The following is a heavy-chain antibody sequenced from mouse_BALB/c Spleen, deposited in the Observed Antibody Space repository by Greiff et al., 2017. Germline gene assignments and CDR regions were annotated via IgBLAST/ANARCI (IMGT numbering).Heavy chain of an antibody. CDR3: ARSITTAKAY. V-gene: IGHV5-17*02. D-gene: IGHD1-2*01. CDR2: ISSGSSTI. J-gene: IGHJ3*01. Sequence: EVMLVESGGGLVQPGGSRKLSCAASGFTFSSFGMHWVRQAPEKGLEWVAYISSGSSTIYYADTVKGRFTISRDNPKNTLFLQMTSLRSEDTAMYYCARSITTAKAYWGQGTLVTVSA. CDR1: GFTFSSFG.